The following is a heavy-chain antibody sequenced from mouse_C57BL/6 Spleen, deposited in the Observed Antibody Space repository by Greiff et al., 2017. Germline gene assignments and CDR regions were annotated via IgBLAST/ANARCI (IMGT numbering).Heavy chain of an antibody. V-gene: IGHV1-26*01. CDR1: GYTFTDYY. D-gene: IGHD2-4*01. Sequence: VQLKESGPELVKPGASVKISCKASGYTFTDYYMTWVKQSHGKSLEWIGEINHNHGGTSYPQKFKGEATLTVDKSSSTAYMELRSLTSEDYAVYYCARGGYYDYDENAMDYWGQGTSVTGSS. CDR2: INHNHGGT. CDR3: ARGGYYDYDENAMDY. J-gene: IGHJ4*01.